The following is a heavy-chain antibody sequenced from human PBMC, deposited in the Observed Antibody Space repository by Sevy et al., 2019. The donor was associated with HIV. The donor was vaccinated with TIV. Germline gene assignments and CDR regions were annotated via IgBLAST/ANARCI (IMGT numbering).Heavy chain of an antibody. CDR3: ARDRPRWFGELFSYYFDY. CDR1: GFTFSDYY. J-gene: IGHJ4*02. CDR2: ISSSGSTI. Sequence: GGSLRLSCAASGFTFSDYYMSWIRQAPGKGLEWVSYISSSGSTIYYADSVKGRFTISRDNAKNSLYLQMNSLRAEDTAVCYCARDRPRWFGELFSYYFDYWGQGTLVTVSS. D-gene: IGHD3-10*01. V-gene: IGHV3-11*01.